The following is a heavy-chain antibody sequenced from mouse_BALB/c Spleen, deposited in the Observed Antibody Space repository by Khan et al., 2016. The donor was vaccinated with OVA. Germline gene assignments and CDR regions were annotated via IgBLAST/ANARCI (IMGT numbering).Heavy chain of an antibody. Sequence: EVELVESGGGFMQPGGSLTLSCATSGFTFTDYYMYWVRQTPEKRLEWVAYISNRGTTSYYSDTVWGRFTISRKQDKNTLYLQMSRLQSEDTAIYYCASEGDGGGLAYWGQGTLVTVSA. CDR1: GFTFTDYY. CDR3: ASEGDGGGLAY. CDR2: ISNRGTTS. V-gene: IGHV5-12*02. J-gene: IGHJ3*01. D-gene: IGHD1-1*02.